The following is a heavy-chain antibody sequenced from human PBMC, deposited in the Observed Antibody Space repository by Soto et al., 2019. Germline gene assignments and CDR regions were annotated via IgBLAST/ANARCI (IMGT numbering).Heavy chain of an antibody. CDR2: IYYSGST. D-gene: IGHD3-3*01. CDR1: GGSISSYY. V-gene: IGHV4-59*08. CDR3: ARHREGYYDFWSGYSDNNWFDP. Sequence: SETLSLTCTVSGGSISSYYWSWIRQPPGKGLEWIGYIYYSGSTNYNPSLKSRVTISVDTSKNQFSLKLSSVTAADTAVYYCARHREGYYDFWSGYSDNNWFDPWGQGTLVTVSS. J-gene: IGHJ5*02.